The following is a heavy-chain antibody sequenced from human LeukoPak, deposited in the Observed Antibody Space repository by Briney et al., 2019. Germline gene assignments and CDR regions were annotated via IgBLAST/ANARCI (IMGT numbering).Heavy chain of an antibody. Sequence: SETLSLTCTVSGGSISSYYWGWIRQPAGKGLEWIGHIYTSGRTNYNPSLKSRLTMSVDTSKNQFSLKLSFVTAAYTAVYYCARVGGIVAAGLFDYWGQGTLVTVSS. CDR3: ARVGGIVAAGLFDY. CDR1: GGSISSYY. D-gene: IGHD6-13*01. CDR2: IYTSGRT. V-gene: IGHV4-4*07. J-gene: IGHJ4*02.